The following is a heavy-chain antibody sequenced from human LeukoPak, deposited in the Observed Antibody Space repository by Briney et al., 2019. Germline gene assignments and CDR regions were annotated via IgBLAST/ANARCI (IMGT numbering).Heavy chain of an antibody. CDR2: INYSGNT. Sequence: SETLSLTCTVSGGSISSHYWSWIRQPPGKGLEWIGYINYSGNTNYNPSLKSRVTISVDRSKNQFSLKQTSVTAADTAVYYCAREMYNSGWYYAFDIWGQGTMVTVSP. J-gene: IGHJ3*02. V-gene: IGHV4-59*11. D-gene: IGHD6-19*01. CDR1: GGSISSHY. CDR3: AREMYNSGWYYAFDI.